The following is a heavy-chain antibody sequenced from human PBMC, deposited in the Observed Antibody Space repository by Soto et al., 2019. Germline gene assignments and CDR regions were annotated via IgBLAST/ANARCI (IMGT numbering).Heavy chain of an antibody. CDR3: AKDRPRVVLGVVTAIPTYFDY. D-gene: IGHD2-21*02. CDR1: GFTFSSYG. J-gene: IGHJ4*02. Sequence: GSLRLSCAASGFTFSSYGMHWVRQAPGKGLEWVAVISYDGSNKYYADSVKGRFTISRDNSKNTLYLQMNSLRAEDTAVYYCAKDRPRVVLGVVTAIPTYFDYWGQGTLVTVSS. V-gene: IGHV3-30*18. CDR2: ISYDGSNK.